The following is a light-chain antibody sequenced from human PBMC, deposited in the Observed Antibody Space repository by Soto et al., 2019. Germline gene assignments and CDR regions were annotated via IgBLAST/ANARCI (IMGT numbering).Light chain of an antibody. J-gene: IGKJ5*01. V-gene: IGKV3-20*01. CDR3: QQYGTTPLIT. CDR2: SAF. Sequence: EIVLTQSPGTLSLSPGDRVTLSCRASQTVTSNFVAWYQQKPGQAPMLLIYSAFSRATGVPERFSGSGSGTDFTLTISRLEPEDFAVYYCQQYGTTPLITFGQGTRLEIK. CDR1: QTVTSNF.